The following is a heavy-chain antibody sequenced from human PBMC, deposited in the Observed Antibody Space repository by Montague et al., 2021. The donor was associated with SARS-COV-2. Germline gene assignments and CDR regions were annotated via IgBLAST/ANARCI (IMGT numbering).Heavy chain of an antibody. Sequence: SLRLSCAASGFTFSSYAMHWVRQAPGKGLEWVAVISYDGSNKYYADSVKGRFTISRDNSKNTLYLQMNSLRAEDTAVYYCARDLTYYYGMDVWGRGTTVTASS. CDR2: ISYDGSNK. CDR1: GFTFSSYA. J-gene: IGHJ6*04. CDR3: ARDLTYYYGMDV. V-gene: IGHV3-30*04.